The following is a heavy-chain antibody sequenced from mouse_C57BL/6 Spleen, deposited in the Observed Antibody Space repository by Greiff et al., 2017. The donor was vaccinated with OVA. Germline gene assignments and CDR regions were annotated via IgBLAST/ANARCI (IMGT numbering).Heavy chain of an antibody. CDR2: IYPGSGNT. V-gene: IGHV1-66*01. Sequence: VQLQQSGPELVKPGASVKISCKASGYSFTSYYIHWVKQRPGQGLEWIGWIYPGSGNTKYNEKFKGKATLTADTSSSTAYMQLSSLTSEDSAVYYCARWDYGSSYFDDWGQGTTLTVSS. CDR3: ARWDYGSSYFDD. J-gene: IGHJ2*01. CDR1: GYSFTSYY. D-gene: IGHD1-1*01.